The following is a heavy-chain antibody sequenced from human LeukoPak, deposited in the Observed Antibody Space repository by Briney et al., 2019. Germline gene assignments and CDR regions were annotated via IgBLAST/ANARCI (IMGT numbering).Heavy chain of an antibody. CDR1: GGSISSYY. CDR2: IYYSGST. CDR3: ARGMYYYDSSGYYFPRHYYYGMDV. D-gene: IGHD3-22*01. V-gene: IGHV4-59*01. J-gene: IGHJ6*02. Sequence: PSQTLSLTCTVSGGSISSYYWSWIRQPPGKGLEWIGYIYYSGSTNYNPSLKSRVTISVDTSKNQFSLKLSSVTAADTAVYYCARGMYYYDSSGYYFPRHYYYGMDVWGQGTTVTVSS.